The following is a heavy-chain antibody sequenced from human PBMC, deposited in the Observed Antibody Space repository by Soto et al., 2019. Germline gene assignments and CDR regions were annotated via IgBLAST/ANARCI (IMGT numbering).Heavy chain of an antibody. V-gene: IGHV3-15*01. CDR1: GFTFSHAL. CDR3: ATHPATPGGLRHDGFDI. Sequence: LRLSCAASGFTFSHALMSRVRKAPGKGLEWGGGVKSETDGGTADYAAPVKGRFTISRDDSTNTLCLQMNSLKTEDTAGYFCATHPATPGGLRHDGFDIWGQGTMVTVSS. D-gene: IGHD4-17*01. CDR2: VKSETDGGTA. J-gene: IGHJ3*02.